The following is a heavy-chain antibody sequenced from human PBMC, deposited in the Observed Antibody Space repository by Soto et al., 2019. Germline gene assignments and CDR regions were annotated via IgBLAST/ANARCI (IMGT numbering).Heavy chain of an antibody. CDR3: AGDGDYEVDYYYYYGMDV. J-gene: IGHJ6*02. CDR1: GGTFSSYA. Sequence: QVQLVQSGAEVKKPGSSVKVSCKASGGTFSSYAISWVRQAPGQGLEWMGGIIPIFGTANYAQKFQGRVTITADESTSTAYMELSSLRSEDTAVYYCAGDGDYEVDYYYYYGMDVWGQGTTVTVSS. CDR2: IIPIFGTA. V-gene: IGHV1-69*01. D-gene: IGHD4-17*01.